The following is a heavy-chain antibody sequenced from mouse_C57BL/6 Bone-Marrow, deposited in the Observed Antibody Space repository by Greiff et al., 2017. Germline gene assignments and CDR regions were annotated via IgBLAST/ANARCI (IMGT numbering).Heavy chain of an antibody. J-gene: IGHJ2*01. Sequence: QVQLQQPGAELVKPGASVKMSCKASGYTFTSYWITWVKQRPGQGLEWIGDIYPGSGSTNYNEKLKSKATLTVDTSSSTAYMQLSSLTSEDSAVYYCARGYYGKLNFDYWGQGTTLTVSS. CDR1: GYTFTSYW. CDR3: ARGYYGKLNFDY. V-gene: IGHV1-55*01. CDR2: IYPGSGST. D-gene: IGHD2-1*01.